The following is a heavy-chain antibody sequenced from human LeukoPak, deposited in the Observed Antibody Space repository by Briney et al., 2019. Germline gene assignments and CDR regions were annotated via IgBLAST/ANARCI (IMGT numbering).Heavy chain of an antibody. CDR2: IYYSGST. V-gene: IGHV4-59*12. D-gene: IGHD3-10*01. J-gene: IGHJ4*02. CDR3: AREKIGGHYYGSGSYLAFDY. Sequence: SETLSLTCTVSGGSISSYHWSWIRQPPGKGLECIGFIYYSGSTNYNPSLKSRVTISVDTSKNQFSLKLSSVTAADTAVYYCAREKIGGHYYGSGSYLAFDYWGQGTLVTVSS. CDR1: GGSISSYH.